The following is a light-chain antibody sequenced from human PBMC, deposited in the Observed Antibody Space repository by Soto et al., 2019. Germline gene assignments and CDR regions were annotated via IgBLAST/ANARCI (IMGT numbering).Light chain of an antibody. J-gene: IGKJ1*01. CDR2: KVS. Sequence: DIQMTQSPSTLSASVGDRGTITCRASQSLNGWLAWFQQKPGKAPKVLIYKVSNLESGVPLRFSGSGSGTEFTLTISSRQPDDFATYCCQQYNSNWWTFGQGTKVEIK. CDR1: QSLNGW. V-gene: IGKV1-5*03. CDR3: QQYNSNWWT.